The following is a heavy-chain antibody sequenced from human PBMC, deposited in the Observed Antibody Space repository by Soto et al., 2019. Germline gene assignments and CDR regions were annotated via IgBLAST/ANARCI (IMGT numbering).Heavy chain of an antibody. Sequence: SETLSLTCTVSGGSVNTAPYHWSWIRQSPRNGLEWIGNIYYTGSTNYNPSFESRVAISLDTSNNQFSLRLTSLTAADTAVYFCARDHHSYYDASGYYPYFDFWGQGTLVTVSS. D-gene: IGHD3-22*01. J-gene: IGHJ4*02. CDR2: IYYTGST. CDR3: ARDHHSYYDASGYYPYFDF. CDR1: GGSVNTAPYH. V-gene: IGHV4-61*01.